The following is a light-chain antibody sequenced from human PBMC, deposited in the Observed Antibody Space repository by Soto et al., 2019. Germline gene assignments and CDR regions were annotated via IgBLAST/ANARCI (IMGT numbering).Light chain of an antibody. CDR2: RVS. V-gene: IGKV3-20*01. Sequence: EVVLTQSPGTLSLSPGEGATLSCRASPSVSNRYFAWYQQKPRQAPRLLMLRVSSRATGIPDRISGRGYGTDFTHTISRLEPGEFAVYYCQQDGNVRLHVAGGTNVDSK. CDR1: PSVSNRY. J-gene: IGKJ4*01. CDR3: QQDGNVRLH.